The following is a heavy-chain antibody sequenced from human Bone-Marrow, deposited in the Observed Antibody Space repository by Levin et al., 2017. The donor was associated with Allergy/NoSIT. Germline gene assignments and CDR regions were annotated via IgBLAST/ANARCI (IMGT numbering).Heavy chain of an antibody. CDR1: GFTFSSYA. CDR3: AKDWCSGGSCYLFDY. V-gene: IGHV3-23*01. J-gene: IGHJ4*02. D-gene: IGHD2-15*01. CDR2: ISGSGGST. Sequence: GGSLRLSCAASGFTFSSYAMSWVRQAPGKGLEWVSAISGSGGSTYYADSVKGRFTISRDNSKNTLYLQMNSLRAEDTAVYYCAKDWCSGGSCYLFDYWGQGTLVTVSS.